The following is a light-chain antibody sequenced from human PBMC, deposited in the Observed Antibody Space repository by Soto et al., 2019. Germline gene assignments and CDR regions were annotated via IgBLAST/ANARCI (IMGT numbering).Light chain of an antibody. J-gene: IGKJ2*01. CDR1: QGIRND. V-gene: IGKV1-6*01. CDR2: AAS. Sequence: AIPMTQSPSSLSGSVGDRVTISCGASQGIRNDLGWYQQKPGKAPKLLIYAASSLQSGVPSRFSGSASGTDFTLTISSLQPEDSATYYCLQDYDYPYTFGQGTKLEIK. CDR3: LQDYDYPYT.